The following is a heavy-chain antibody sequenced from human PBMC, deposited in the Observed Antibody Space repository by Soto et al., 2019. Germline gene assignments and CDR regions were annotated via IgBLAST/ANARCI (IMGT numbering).Heavy chain of an antibody. D-gene: IGHD3-22*01. CDR2: ISYDGSNK. Sequence: PGGSLRLSCAASGFTFSSYAMHWVRQAPGKGLEWVAVISYDGSNKYYADSVKGRFTISRDNSKNTLYLQMNSLRAEDTAVYYCAREGSFPGDSSGYYLWSFDYWGQGTLVTVSS. CDR3: AREGSFPGDSSGYYLWSFDY. CDR1: GFTFSSYA. V-gene: IGHV3-30-3*01. J-gene: IGHJ4*02.